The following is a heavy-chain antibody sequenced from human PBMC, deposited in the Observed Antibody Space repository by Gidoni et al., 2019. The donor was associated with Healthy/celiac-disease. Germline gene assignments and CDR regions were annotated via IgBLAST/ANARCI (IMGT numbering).Heavy chain of an antibody. V-gene: IGHV3-23*01. D-gene: IGHD3-22*01. CDR2: FSGSAGST. J-gene: IGHJ4*02. Sequence: EVQLLESGGGLVQPGGSLRLSCAASGFTFSTYAMSWVRQAPGKGLEWVSAFSGSAGSTYYADSVKGRFTTSRDNSKNTLYLQMNSLRAEDTAVYYCAKAKSNNYYDSSGYYYALDYWGQGTLVTVSS. CDR1: GFTFSTYA. CDR3: AKAKSNNYYDSSGYYYALDY.